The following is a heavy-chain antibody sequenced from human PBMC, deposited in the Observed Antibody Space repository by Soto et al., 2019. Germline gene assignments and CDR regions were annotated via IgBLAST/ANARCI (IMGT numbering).Heavy chain of an antibody. CDR2: FDPEDGET. V-gene: IGHV1-24*01. D-gene: IGHD2-2*01. J-gene: IGHJ5*02. CDR3: ATAIGYCSSTSCPNWFDP. CDR1: GYTLTELS. Sequence: GASVKVSCKVSGYTLTELSMHWVRQAPGKGLERMGGFDPEDGETIYAQKFQGRVTMTEDTSTDTAYMELSSLRSEDTAVYYCATAIGYCSSTSCPNWFDPWGQGTLVTVSS.